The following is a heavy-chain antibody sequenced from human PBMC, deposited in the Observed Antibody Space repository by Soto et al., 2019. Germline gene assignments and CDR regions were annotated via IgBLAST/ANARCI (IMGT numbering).Heavy chain of an antibody. J-gene: IGHJ5*02. V-gene: IGHV3-33*05. Sequence: QVQLVESGGGVVQPGRSLRLSCAASGFTFSNYGMHWVRQAPGKGLEWVAVISYDGSSQYYVDSVKGRLTISRDNSKNTVYLQMNSLRAEDTAAYYCARDIRSRWYDNWGQGTMVAVSS. CDR1: GFTFSNYG. CDR2: ISYDGSSQ. CDR3: ARDIRSRWYDN. D-gene: IGHD6-13*01.